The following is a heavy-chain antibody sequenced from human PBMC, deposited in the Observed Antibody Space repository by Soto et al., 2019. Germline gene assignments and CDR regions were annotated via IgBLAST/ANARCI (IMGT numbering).Heavy chain of an antibody. CDR1: VITFGSRA. CDR2: ITDTGGDT. J-gene: IGHJ4*02. V-gene: IGHV3-23*01. D-gene: IGHD3-10*01. CDR3: ARGSTDSYPGSRIFDF. Sequence: PGGSLRLSCVASVITFGSRAMSWVRQAPGEGLEWVSTITDTGGDTKYADSVRGRSTMSRDNSKKTLYLQMNSLRVEDSALYYCARGSTDSYPGSRIFDFWGRGTLVTVSS.